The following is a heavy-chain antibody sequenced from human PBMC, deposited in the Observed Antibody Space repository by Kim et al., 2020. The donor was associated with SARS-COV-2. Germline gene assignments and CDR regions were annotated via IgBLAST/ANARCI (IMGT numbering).Heavy chain of an antibody. V-gene: IGHV4-59*01. Sequence: TNYDPSFKIRITISIDTSENQIFLKMTSVTAADTAVYYCAREKTTTGWFDPWGQGTLVIVSS. CDR3: AREKTTTGWFDP. J-gene: IGHJ5*02. D-gene: IGHD1-7*01. CDR2: T.